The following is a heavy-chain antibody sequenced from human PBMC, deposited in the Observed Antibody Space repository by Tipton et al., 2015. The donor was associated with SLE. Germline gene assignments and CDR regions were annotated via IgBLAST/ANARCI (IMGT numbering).Heavy chain of an antibody. Sequence: TLSLTCTVFDGSLGGYYWAWLRQSPGKGLEWIGEISPDGGANYNPSLESRGTISLETSKNQFSLTLTSVTAADTAVYYCARDGGQRVISGTYDFYYCGLDVWGQGTTVTVSS. CDR1: DGSLGGYY. V-gene: IGHV4-34*01. CDR2: ISPDGGA. D-gene: IGHD6-13*01. J-gene: IGHJ6*02. CDR3: ARDGGQRVISGTYDFYYCGLDV.